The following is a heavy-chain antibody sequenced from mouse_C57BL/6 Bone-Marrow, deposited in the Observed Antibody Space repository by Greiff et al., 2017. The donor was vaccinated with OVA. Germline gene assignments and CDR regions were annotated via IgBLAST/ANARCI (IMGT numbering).Heavy chain of an antibody. CDR2: ISSGGSYT. CDR3: ARQTTVDAMDY. V-gene: IGHV5-6*01. CDR1: GFTFSSYG. Sequence: EVKLMESGGDLVKPGGSLKLSCAASGFTFSSYGMSWVRQTPDKRLEWVATISSGGSYTYYPDSVKGRFTISRDNAKNTLYLQMSSLKSEDTAMYYCARQTTVDAMDYWGQGTSVTVSS. J-gene: IGHJ4*01. D-gene: IGHD1-1*01.